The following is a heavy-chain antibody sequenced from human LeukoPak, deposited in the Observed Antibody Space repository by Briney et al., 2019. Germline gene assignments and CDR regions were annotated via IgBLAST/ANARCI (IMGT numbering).Heavy chain of an antibody. Sequence: SGTLSLTCTVSGDSINSLDLWSWVRQPPGKGLEWIGEMYLSGTTHSNPSVKSRVTISIDKSKNQFFLNLSSVTAADTAVYYCARVDYSNYVLDYWGQGTLVTVSS. CDR1: GDSINSLDL. CDR3: ARVDYSNYVLDY. V-gene: IGHV4-4*02. D-gene: IGHD4-11*01. J-gene: IGHJ4*02. CDR2: MYLSGTT.